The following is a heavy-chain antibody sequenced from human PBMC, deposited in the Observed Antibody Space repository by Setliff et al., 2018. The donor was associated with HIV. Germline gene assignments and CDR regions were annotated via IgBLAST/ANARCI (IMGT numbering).Heavy chain of an antibody. CDR3: VRDQLRWPERWDFDF. D-gene: IGHD1-26*01. CDR2: ISATGTTV. Sequence: PGGSLRLSCAASGFTFTSYWMSWVRQAPGKGLEWLSYISATGTTVSYADSVRGRFIISRDSVKSELYLQMKSLRVEDTALYYCVRDQLRWPERWDFDFWGQGTLVTVSS. J-gene: IGHJ4*02. CDR1: GFTFTSYW. V-gene: IGHV3-48*01.